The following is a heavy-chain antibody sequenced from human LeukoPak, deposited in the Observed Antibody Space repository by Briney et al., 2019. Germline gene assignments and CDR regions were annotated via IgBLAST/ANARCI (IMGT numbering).Heavy chain of an antibody. D-gene: IGHD1-26*01. CDR2: IYYSGST. Sequence: SETLSLTCTVSGGSISSSSYYWGWIRQPPGKGLEWIGSIYYSGSTYYNPSLKSRVTISVDTSKNQFSLKLSSVTAADTAVYYCARALELLDYYYGMDVWGQGTTVTVSS. J-gene: IGHJ6*02. V-gene: IGHV4-39*07. CDR1: GGSISSSSYY. CDR3: ARALELLDYYYGMDV.